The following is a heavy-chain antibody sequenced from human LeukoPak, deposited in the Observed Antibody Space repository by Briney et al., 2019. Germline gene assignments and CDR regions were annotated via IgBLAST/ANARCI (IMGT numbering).Heavy chain of an antibody. CDR1: GYTFTSYD. J-gene: IGHJ6*02. D-gene: IGHD5-12*01. Sequence: ASVKVSCKASGYTFTSYDINWVRQASGQGREWMGWVNPNSGNTGYAQKFQGRVTMTRNTSISTAYMELSSLRSEDTAVYYCARGMMATIRKNRYYYYGMDVWGQGTTVTVSS. V-gene: IGHV1-8*01. CDR3: ARGMMATIRKNRYYYYGMDV. CDR2: VNPNSGNT.